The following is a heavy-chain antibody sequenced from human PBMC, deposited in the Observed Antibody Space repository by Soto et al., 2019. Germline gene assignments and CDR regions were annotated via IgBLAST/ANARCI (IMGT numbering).Heavy chain of an antibody. Sequence: EVQLVESGGGLVQPGRSLRLSCAASGFTFDDYAMHWVRQAPGKGLEWVSGISWNSGSIGYADSVKGRFTISRDNAKNSLYLQMNSLRAEDTALYYCAKDIGGAVAGTIAFDYGGQGTLVTVSS. CDR1: GFTFDDYA. J-gene: IGHJ4*02. CDR3: AKDIGGAVAGTIAFDY. V-gene: IGHV3-9*01. CDR2: ISWNSGSI. D-gene: IGHD6-19*01.